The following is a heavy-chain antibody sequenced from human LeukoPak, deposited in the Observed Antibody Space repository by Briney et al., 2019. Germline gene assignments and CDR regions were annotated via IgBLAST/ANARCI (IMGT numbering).Heavy chain of an antibody. CDR2: INHSGST. V-gene: IGHV4-34*01. D-gene: IGHD3-3*01. J-gene: IGHJ5*02. Sequence: SETLSLTCAVYGGSFSGYYWSWIRQPPGKGLEWIGEINHSGSTNHNPSLKSRVTISVDTSKNQFSLKLSSVTAADTAVYYCARDRVYDFWSGYPNWFDPWGQGTLVTVSS. CDR1: GGSFSGYY. CDR3: ARDRVYDFWSGYPNWFDP.